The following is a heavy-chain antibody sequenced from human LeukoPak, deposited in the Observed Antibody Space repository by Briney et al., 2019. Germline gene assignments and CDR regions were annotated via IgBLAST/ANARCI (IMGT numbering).Heavy chain of an antibody. Sequence: RGSLRLSCAASGLIFDDYTMDWVRQAPAKGLEWVSLISWNGAVTKYADSVKGRFTSSRDNAKNTLNLQMNSLRAEDTAVYYCARDLGQYYDTSDNWFDPWGQGTLVTVSS. D-gene: IGHD3-22*01. CDR2: ISWNGAVT. CDR3: ARDLGQYYDTSDNWFDP. V-gene: IGHV3-43*01. CDR1: GLIFDDYT. J-gene: IGHJ5*02.